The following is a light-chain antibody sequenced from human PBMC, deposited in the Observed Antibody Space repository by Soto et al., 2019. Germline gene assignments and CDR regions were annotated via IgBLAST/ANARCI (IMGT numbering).Light chain of an antibody. Sequence: EIVLTQSPGTLPLSPGERATLSCRASQSIDSKYLGWYQQKPGQTPRLLIYGASSRATGIPDRCSGSGSGTDFTLTISRLEPEDVAVYYCQHYGTSPGTFGQGTKVEIK. CDR2: GAS. J-gene: IGKJ1*01. CDR1: QSIDSKY. CDR3: QHYGTSPGT. V-gene: IGKV3-20*01.